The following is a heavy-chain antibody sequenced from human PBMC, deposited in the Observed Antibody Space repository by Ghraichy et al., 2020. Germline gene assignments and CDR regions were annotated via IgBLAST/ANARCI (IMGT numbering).Heavy chain of an antibody. D-gene: IGHD6-19*01. CDR3: ASIAVAGRLDAFDI. Sequence: SVKVSCKASGGTFSSYAISWVRQAPGQGLEWMGGIIPIFGIANYAQKFQGRVTITADKSTSTAYMELSSLRSEDTAVYYCASIAVAGRLDAFDIWGQGTMVTVSS. V-gene: IGHV1-69*10. CDR1: GGTFSSYA. CDR2: IIPIFGIA. J-gene: IGHJ3*02.